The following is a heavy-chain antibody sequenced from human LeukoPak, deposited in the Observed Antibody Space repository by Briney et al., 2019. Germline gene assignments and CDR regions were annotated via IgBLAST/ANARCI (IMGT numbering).Heavy chain of an antibody. CDR2: ISWNSGSI. J-gene: IGHJ6*02. CDR3: AKGPSFGEHYYYYYGMDV. D-gene: IGHD5-18*01. CDR1: GFTFDDYA. V-gene: IGHV3-9*01. Sequence: GRSLRLSCAASGFTFDDYAMHWVRQAPGKGLEWVSGISWNSGSIGYADSVKGRFTISRDNAKNSLYPQMNSLRAEDTALYYCAKGPSFGEHYYYYYGMDVWGQGTTVTVSS.